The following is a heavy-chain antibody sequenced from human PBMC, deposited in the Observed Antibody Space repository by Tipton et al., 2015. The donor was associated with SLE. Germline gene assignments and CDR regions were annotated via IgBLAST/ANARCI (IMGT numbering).Heavy chain of an antibody. Sequence: GSLRLSCVASGFTLNSYTLNWIRQAPGKGLEWVSYISSSGSTIYYADSVKGRFTISRDNAKNSLYLQMNSLRAEDTAVYYCGREGATKGGFDYWGQGTLVTVSS. CDR1: GFTLNSYT. V-gene: IGHV3-48*03. CDR3: GREGATKGGFDY. D-gene: IGHD1-26*01. CDR2: ISSSGSTI. J-gene: IGHJ4*02.